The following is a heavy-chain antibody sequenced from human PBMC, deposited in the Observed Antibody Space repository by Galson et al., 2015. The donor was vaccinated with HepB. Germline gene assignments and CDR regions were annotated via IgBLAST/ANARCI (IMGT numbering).Heavy chain of an antibody. J-gene: IGHJ4*02. D-gene: IGHD1-26*01. Sequence: CAISGDSVSSSSAAWNWIRLSPSRGLEWLGRTCYRSKWFNDYADSVKGRMSINPDTTKNQFSLQLNSVTAADTAMYYCARLGSYFDYWGQGTLVTVSS. CDR3: ARLGSYFDY. V-gene: IGHV6-1*01. CDR1: GDSVSSSSAA. CDR2: TCYRSKWFN.